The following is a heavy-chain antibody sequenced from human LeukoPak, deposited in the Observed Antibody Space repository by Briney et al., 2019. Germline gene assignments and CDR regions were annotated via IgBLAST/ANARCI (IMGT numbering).Heavy chain of an antibody. CDR2: IIPIFGTA. CDR3: ARGNTIFGVVYAFDI. V-gene: IGHV1-69*05. J-gene: IGHJ3*02. D-gene: IGHD3-3*01. CDR1: GGTFSSYA. Sequence: ASVKVSCKASGGTFSSYAISWVRQAPGQGLEWMGGIIPIFGTANYAQKFQGRVTITTDESTSTAYMELSSLRSEDTAVYYCARGNTIFGVVYAFDIWGQGTMVTVSS.